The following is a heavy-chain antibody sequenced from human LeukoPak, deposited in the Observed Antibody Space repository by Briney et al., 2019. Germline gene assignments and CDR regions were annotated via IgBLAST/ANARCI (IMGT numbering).Heavy chain of an antibody. CDR1: GFTVSTYD. Sequence: PGRSLRLSCAASGFTVSTYDMSWVRQAPGKGPEWVSGFSGSDGSAYYADSVKGRFTISRDNSKNTLYLQMNSLRAEDTAVYYCAEDRQWLVPMMWGQGTLVTVSS. D-gene: IGHD6-19*01. CDR2: FSGSDGSA. CDR3: AEDRQWLVPMM. J-gene: IGHJ4*02. V-gene: IGHV3-23*01.